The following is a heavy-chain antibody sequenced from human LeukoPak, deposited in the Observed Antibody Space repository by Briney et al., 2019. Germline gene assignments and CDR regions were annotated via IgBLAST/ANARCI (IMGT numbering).Heavy chain of an antibody. V-gene: IGHV1-69*13. D-gene: IGHD2-2*02. CDR2: IIPIFGTA. J-gene: IGHJ5*02. Sequence: ASVKVSCKASGGTFSSYAISWVRQAPGQGLEWMGGIIPIFGTANYAQKFQGRVTITAVESTSTAYMELSSLRSEDTAVYYCARDVVVVPAAIGWFDPWGQGTLVTVSS. CDR1: GGTFSSYA. CDR3: ARDVVVVPAAIGWFDP.